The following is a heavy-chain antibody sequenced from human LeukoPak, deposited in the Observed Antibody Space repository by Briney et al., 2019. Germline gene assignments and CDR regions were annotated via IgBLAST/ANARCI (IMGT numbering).Heavy chain of an antibody. CDR2: IRYDGSEK. D-gene: IGHD1-26*01. Sequence: GGSLRLSCVASGFTFSSYGMHWVRQAPGKGLEGEAFIRYDGSEKYYADSVKGRFTISRDNSKDTLYVQMNSLRAEDTAVHYCAKDVARGGRPDYWGQGTLVTVSS. CDR1: GFTFSSYG. V-gene: IGHV3-30*02. CDR3: AKDVARGGRPDY. J-gene: IGHJ4*02.